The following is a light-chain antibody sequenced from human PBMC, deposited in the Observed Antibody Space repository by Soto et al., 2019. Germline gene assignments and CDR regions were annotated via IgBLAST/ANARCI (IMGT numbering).Light chain of an antibody. CDR3: QQLNSYSIS. CDR1: QGISSY. CDR2: AAS. Sequence: DIQLTQSPSFLSASVGDRVTITCRASQGISSYLAWYQQKPGKAPKLLIYAASTLQSGVPSRFSGSGSGTEFTLTISRLKRVDFSTYYCQQLNSYSISFVQGIRLEIK. J-gene: IGKJ5*01. V-gene: IGKV1-9*01.